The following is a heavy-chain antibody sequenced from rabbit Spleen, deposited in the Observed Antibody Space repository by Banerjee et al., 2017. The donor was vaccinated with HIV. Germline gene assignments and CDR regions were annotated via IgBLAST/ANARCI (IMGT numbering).Heavy chain of an antibody. V-gene: IGHV1S7*01. Sequence: QELVESGGGLVQPGGSLKLSCKASRFDFSTYSMNWVRQAPGKGLEWIGYIDPVFGSTYYASWVNDRFSISRENTQNTVSLQLNSLTAADTATYFCVRGASSTGYYSLWGPGTLVTVS. J-gene: IGHJ4*01. CDR3: VRGASSTGYYSL. CDR1: RFDFSTYS. CDR2: IDPVFGST. D-gene: IGHD1-1*01.